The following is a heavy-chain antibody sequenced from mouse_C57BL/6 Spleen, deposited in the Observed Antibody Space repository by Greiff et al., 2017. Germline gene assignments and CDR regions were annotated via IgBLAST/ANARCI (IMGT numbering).Heavy chain of an antibody. D-gene: IGHD1-1*01. CDR2: ISNGGGST. V-gene: IGHV5-12*01. Sequence: EVKLVESGGGLVQPGGSLKLSCAASGFTFSDYYMYWVRQTPEKRLEWVAYISNGGGSTYYPDTIKGRFTISRDNAKNTLYLQMSRLKSEDTAVYYCARGYGSSPFDYWGQGTTLTVSS. J-gene: IGHJ2*01. CDR1: GFTFSDYY. CDR3: ARGYGSSPFDY.